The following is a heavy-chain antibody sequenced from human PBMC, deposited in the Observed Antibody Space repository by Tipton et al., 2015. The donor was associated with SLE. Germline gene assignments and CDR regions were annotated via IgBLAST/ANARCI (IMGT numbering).Heavy chain of an antibody. CDR2: IYYSGST. V-gene: IGHV4-59*01. Sequence: TLSLTCTVSGGSISSYYWSWIRQPPGKGLEWIGYIYYSGSTNYNPSLKSRVTISVDTSKNQFSLKLSSVTAADTALYYCAKGIGGYSSNAFDIWGQGTMVTVSS. D-gene: IGHD6-13*01. CDR3: AKGIGGYSSNAFDI. J-gene: IGHJ3*02. CDR1: GGSISSYY.